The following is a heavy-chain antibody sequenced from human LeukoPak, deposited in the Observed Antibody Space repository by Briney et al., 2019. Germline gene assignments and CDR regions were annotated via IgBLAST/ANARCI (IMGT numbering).Heavy chain of an antibody. J-gene: IGHJ4*02. D-gene: IGHD3-22*01. V-gene: IGHV3-20*04. CDR1: GFTFDDYG. CDR2: INWNGGST. CDR3: ARDPGGDYYDSSGYHYYFDY. Sequence: AGSLRLSCAASGFTFDDYGMSWVRQAPGKGLEWVSGINWNGGSTGYADSVKGRFTISRDNAKNSLYLQMNSLRAEDTALYYCARDPGGDYYDSSGYHYYFDYWGQGTLVTVSS.